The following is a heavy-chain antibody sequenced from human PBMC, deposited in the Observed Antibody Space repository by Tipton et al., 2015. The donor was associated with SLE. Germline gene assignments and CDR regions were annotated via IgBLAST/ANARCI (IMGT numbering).Heavy chain of an antibody. V-gene: IGHV4-4*07. CDR3: AREDVGFCNGGSCPYYFDF. D-gene: IGHD2-15*01. CDR1: GGSISAYY. J-gene: IGHJ4*02. CDR2: IYSSGNT. Sequence: LSLTCTVSGGSISAYYWSWIRQPAGKGLEWIGRIYSSGNTNYNPSLKSRVTLSVDTSKNQFSLRLTSVTAADTAVYFCAREDVGFCNGGSCPYYFDFWGQGTLVTVSS.